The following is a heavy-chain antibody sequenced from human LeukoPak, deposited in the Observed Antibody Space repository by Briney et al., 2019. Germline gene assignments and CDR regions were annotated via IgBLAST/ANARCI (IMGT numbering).Heavy chain of an antibody. J-gene: IGHJ4*02. CDR2: ISYDRSNK. CDR3: AKSFYSSSWRYFDY. D-gene: IGHD6-13*01. CDR1: GFTFSSYG. Sequence: GGSLRLSCAASGFTFSSYGMHWVRQAPGKGLEWVAVISYDRSNKYYADSVKGRFTISRDNSKNTLYLQMNSLRAEDTAVYYCAKSFYSSSWRYFDYWGQGTLVTVSS. V-gene: IGHV3-30*18.